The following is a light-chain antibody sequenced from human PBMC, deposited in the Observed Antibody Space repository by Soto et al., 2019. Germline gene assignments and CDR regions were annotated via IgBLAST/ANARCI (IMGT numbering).Light chain of an antibody. CDR2: SNN. J-gene: IGLJ2*01. Sequence: QSVLTQPPSASGTPGQRVIMSCSGSSSNIGSNTVNWYQQLPGTAPKLLIYSNNQRPSGVPDRFSGSKSGTSASLAISGLQSEDEADYYCAAWDDSLNGGVFGGGTKLTVL. V-gene: IGLV1-44*01. CDR1: SSNIGSNT. CDR3: AAWDDSLNGGV.